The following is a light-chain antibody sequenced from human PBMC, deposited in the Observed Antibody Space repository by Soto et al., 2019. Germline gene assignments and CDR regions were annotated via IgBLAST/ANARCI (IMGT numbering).Light chain of an antibody. CDR3: QTWGTGIQV. CDR1: SGHRSYA. J-gene: IGLJ3*02. Sequence: QTVVTQSPSASASLGASVKLTCTLSSGHRSYAIAWHQQQPEKGPRYLMKLNSDGSHSKGDGIPDRFSGSSSGAERYLTISSLQSGDEPDYYCQTWGTGIQVFGGGTKLTVL. CDR2: LNSDGSH. V-gene: IGLV4-69*01.